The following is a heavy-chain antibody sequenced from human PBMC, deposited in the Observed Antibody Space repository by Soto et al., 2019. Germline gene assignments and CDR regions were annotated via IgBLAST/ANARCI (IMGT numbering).Heavy chain of an antibody. D-gene: IGHD1-26*01. CDR2: IYWDDTK. CDR1: GLSLTTDRVG. Sequence: QITLKESGPTLVKPTQTLTLTCTFSGLSLTTDRVGVGWIRQPPGEALEWLAVIYWDDTKTYRPSLESRLTITKDTSKIQVARTMTNMDAVDTATYYCAHAYGGRSLYWGQGTLVTVSS. V-gene: IGHV2-5*02. J-gene: IGHJ4*02. CDR3: AHAYGGRSLY.